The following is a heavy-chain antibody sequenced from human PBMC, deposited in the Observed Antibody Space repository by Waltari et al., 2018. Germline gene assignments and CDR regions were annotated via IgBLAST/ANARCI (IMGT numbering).Heavy chain of an antibody. J-gene: IGHJ5*02. V-gene: IGHV1-2*02. CDR3: ASPRLGGSGSSEWFDP. CDR2: INPNSGGT. Sequence: QVQLVQSGAEVKKPGASVKVSCKASGYTFTGYYMHWVRQAPGQGLEWMGWINPNSGGTNYAQKFQGRVTMTRDTSISTAYMELGRLRSDDTAVYYCASPRLGGSGSSEWFDPWGQGTLVTVSS. D-gene: IGHD3-10*01. CDR1: GYTFTGYY.